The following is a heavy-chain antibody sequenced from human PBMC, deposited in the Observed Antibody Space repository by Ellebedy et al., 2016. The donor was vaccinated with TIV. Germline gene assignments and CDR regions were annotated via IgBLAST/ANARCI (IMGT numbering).Heavy chain of an antibody. CDR2: ITESGGNT. V-gene: IGHV3-23*01. CDR1: GLTFSSHA. Sequence: GESLKISCAASGLTFSSHAMSWVRQAPGKGLEWVSSITESGGNTYYADSVKGRFTIPRDNSKDPLYLQMNSLRAEDTAIYYCARDPVGVGPAFDVWGQGTMVTVSS. D-gene: IGHD4-23*01. CDR3: ARDPVGVGPAFDV. J-gene: IGHJ3*01.